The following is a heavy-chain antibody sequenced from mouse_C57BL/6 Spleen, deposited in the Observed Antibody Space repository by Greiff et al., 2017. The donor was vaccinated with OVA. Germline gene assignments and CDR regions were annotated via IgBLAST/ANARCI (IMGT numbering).Heavy chain of an antibody. CDR1: GFTFSSYA. CDR3: ARDGGIVTGYFDV. J-gene: IGHJ1*03. CDR2: ISDGGSYT. D-gene: IGHD2-5*01. V-gene: IGHV5-4*01. Sequence: EVQRVESGGGLVKPGGSLKLSCAASGFTFSSYAMSWVRQTPEKRLEWVATISDGGSYTYYPDNVKGRFTISRDNAKNNLYLQMSHLKSEDTAMYYCARDGGIVTGYFDVWGTGTTVTVSS.